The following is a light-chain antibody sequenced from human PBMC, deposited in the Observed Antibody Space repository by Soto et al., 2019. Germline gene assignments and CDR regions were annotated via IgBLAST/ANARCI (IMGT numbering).Light chain of an antibody. CDR3: QQHSSYPLT. Sequence: DIQMTQSPSTLSASVGDRVIITCRASQSISSWLAWYQQKPGKAPKLLIYKASILESGVPSRFSGSASGTEFTLIISSLQPDDFATYYCQQHSSYPLTIGGGTKVEIK. V-gene: IGKV1-5*03. CDR2: KAS. CDR1: QSISSW. J-gene: IGKJ4*01.